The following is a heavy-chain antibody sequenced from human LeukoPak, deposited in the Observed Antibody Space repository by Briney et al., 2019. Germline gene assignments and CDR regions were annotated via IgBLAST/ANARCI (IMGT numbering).Heavy chain of an antibody. CDR3: ARDLPTIFGVVRGGDWWFDP. CDR1: GYTFTSYY. D-gene: IGHD3-3*01. CDR2: INPNSGGT. J-gene: IGHJ5*02. Sequence: ASVKVSCKASGYTFTSYYMHWVRQAPGQGLEWMGWINPNSGGTNYAQKFQGRVTMTRDTSISTAYMELSRLRSDDTAVYYCARDLPTIFGVVRGGDWWFDPWGQGTLVTVSS. V-gene: IGHV1-2*02.